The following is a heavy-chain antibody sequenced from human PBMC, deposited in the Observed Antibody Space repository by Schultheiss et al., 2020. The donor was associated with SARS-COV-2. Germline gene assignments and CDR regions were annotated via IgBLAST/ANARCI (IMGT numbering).Heavy chain of an antibody. CDR2: ISTRRNYM. CDR3: ARDDKLLGDAFDI. CDR1: GFMFNSYT. V-gene: IGHV3-21*01. J-gene: IGHJ3*02. D-gene: IGHD2-15*01. Sequence: GGPLRLSCAASGFMFNSYTMNWVRQAPGKGLEWVSSISTRRNYMFYADSVEGRFTISRDNAKNSLYLQMNSLRTEDTAVYYCARDDKLLGDAFDIWGQGTMVTVSS.